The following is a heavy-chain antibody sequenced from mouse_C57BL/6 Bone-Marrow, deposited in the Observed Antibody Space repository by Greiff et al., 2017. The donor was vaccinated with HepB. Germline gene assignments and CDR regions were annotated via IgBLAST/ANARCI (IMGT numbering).Heavy chain of an antibody. J-gene: IGHJ2*01. V-gene: IGHV1-50*01. CDR3: ARPGTIDY. Sequence: QVQLKQPGAELVKPGASVKLSCKASGYTFTSYWMQWVKQRPGQGLKWIGEIDPSDSYTNYNQKFKGKATLTVDTSSSTAYMQLSSLTSEDSAVYYCARPGTIDYWGQGTTLTVSS. D-gene: IGHD4-1*01. CDR1: GYTFTSYW. CDR2: IDPSDSYT.